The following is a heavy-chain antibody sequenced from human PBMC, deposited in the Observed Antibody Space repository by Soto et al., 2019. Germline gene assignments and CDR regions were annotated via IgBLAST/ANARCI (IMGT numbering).Heavy chain of an antibody. Sequence: EVQLLESGGGLVQPGGSLRLSCAASGFTFSNNAMSWVRQAPGKGLEWVSLIGDSGGMPYYPESVKGRFTISKDPSRNPLHLQMNSLRVEDTAVYYGAKVIGTGIHRGYLDYWGQGTLVAVAS. V-gene: IGHV3-23*01. CDR2: IGDSGGMP. CDR1: GFTFSNNA. D-gene: IGHD3-10*01. J-gene: IGHJ4*02. CDR3: AKVIGTGIHRGYLDY.